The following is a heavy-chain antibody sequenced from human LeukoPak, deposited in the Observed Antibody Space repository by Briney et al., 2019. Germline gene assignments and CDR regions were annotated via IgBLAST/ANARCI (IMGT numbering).Heavy chain of an antibody. V-gene: IGHV1-69*06. Sequence: SVKVSCKASGGTFSSYAISWVRQAPGQGLEWMGGIIPIFGTANYAQKFQGRVTITADKSTSTAYMELSSLRSEDTAVYYCARHPRNVYCSSTSCYAGYYFDYWDQGTLVTVSS. CDR1: GGTFSSYA. J-gene: IGHJ4*02. D-gene: IGHD2-2*01. CDR3: ARHPRNVYCSSTSCYAGYYFDY. CDR2: IIPIFGTA.